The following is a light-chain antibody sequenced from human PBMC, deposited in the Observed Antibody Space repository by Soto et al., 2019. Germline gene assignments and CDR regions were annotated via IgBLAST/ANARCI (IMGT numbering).Light chain of an antibody. V-gene: IGLV2-14*01. Sequence: QSALTQPASVSGSPGQSITISCTGTSSDVGGYNYVSWYQQHPGKAPKLMIYDVSNRPSGVSNRFSGSKSGNTASLTISGLQAEDEVDYDCSSYTSSSTLLYVFGTGTKLTVL. CDR2: DVS. CDR1: SSDVGGYNY. J-gene: IGLJ1*01. CDR3: SSYTSSSTLLYV.